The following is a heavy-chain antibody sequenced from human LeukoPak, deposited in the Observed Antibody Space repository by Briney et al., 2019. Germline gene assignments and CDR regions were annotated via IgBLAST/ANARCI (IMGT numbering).Heavy chain of an antibody. D-gene: IGHD3-10*01. CDR3: ATVPSYYYGSGSSHALDY. CDR2: FDPEDGET. Sequence: GASVKVSCKVSGYTLTELSMHWVRQAPGKGLEWMGGFDPEDGETIYAQKFQGRVTMTEDTSTDTAYMELRSLRSEDTAVYYCATVPSYYYGSGSSHALDYWGQGTLVTVSS. V-gene: IGHV1-24*01. CDR1: GYTLTELS. J-gene: IGHJ4*02.